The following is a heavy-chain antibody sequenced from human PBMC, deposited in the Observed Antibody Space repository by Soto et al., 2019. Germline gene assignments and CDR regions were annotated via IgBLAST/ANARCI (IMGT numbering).Heavy chain of an antibody. CDR3: ARGVPRMLEWLLYDGENYYYYYYMDV. CDR1: GYTFTSYG. Sequence: ASVKVSCKASGYTFTSYGISWVRQAPGQGLEWMGWISAYNGNTNYAQKLQGRVTMTTDTSTSTAYMELRSLRSDDTAVYYCARGVPRMLEWLLYDGENYYYYYYMDVWGKGTTVTVSS. J-gene: IGHJ6*03. V-gene: IGHV1-18*01. CDR2: ISAYNGNT. D-gene: IGHD3-3*01.